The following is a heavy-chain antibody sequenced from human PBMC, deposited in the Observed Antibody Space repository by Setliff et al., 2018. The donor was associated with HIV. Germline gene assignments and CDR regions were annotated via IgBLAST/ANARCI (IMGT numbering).Heavy chain of an antibody. D-gene: IGHD2-15*01. CDR2: IYYSGST. CDR3: ARKAADVSGGGMDV. CDR1: GYSISSSHW. J-gene: IGHJ6*02. Sequence: SETLSLTCAVSGYSISSSHWWGWIRQPPGKGLEWIEYIYYSGSTNYNPSLKSRVTMSVDTSKSQFSLNLSSVTAADTAIYYCARKAADVSGGGMDVWGQGTTVTVSS. V-gene: IGHV4-28*01.